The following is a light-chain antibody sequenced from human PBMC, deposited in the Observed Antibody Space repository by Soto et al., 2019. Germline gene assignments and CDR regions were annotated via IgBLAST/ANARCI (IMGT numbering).Light chain of an antibody. Sequence: DIQMTQSPSTLSASVGDSVTITCRASQSISPWLAWYQQKPGKAPTLLIYKASSLEGGVPSRFSGSGSGTDFNNTISSLQPDDFATYYCQQYNTYPLTVGGGTTVEIK. CDR2: KAS. V-gene: IGKV1-5*03. CDR3: QQYNTYPLT. J-gene: IGKJ4*01. CDR1: QSISPW.